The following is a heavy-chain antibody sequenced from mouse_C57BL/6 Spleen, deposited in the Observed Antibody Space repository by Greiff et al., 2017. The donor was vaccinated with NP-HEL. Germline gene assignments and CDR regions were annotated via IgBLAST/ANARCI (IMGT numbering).Heavy chain of an antibody. V-gene: IGHV1-69*01. CDR3: ARSTSQAYFDY. CDR2: IDPSDSYT. Sequence: QVQLQQSGAELVMPGASVKLSCKASGYTFTSYWMHWVKQRPGQGLEWIGEIDPSDSYTNYNQKFKGKSTLTVDKSSSTAYMQLSSLTSEDSAVYYCARSTSQAYFDYWGQGTTLTVSS. CDR1: GYTFTSYW. D-gene: IGHD3-2*02. J-gene: IGHJ2*01.